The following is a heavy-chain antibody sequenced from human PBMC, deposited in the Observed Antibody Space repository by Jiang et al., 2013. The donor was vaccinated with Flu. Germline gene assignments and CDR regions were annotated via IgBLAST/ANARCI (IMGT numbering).Heavy chain of an antibody. CDR2: VSFDGNNK. CDR3: ARDQSVVRTVNGFDV. D-gene: IGHD1-14*01. CDR1: GFIFSDYA. V-gene: IGHV3-30*04. Sequence: VQLVESGGGVVQPGRSLRLSCAASGFIFSDYAMHWVRQAPGKGLEWVAIVSFDGNNKDYADSVKGRFTFSRDNSKNTLSLEMNSLRGEDTAVYYCARDQSVVRTVNGFDVWGKGTTVTVSS. J-gene: IGHJ6*04.